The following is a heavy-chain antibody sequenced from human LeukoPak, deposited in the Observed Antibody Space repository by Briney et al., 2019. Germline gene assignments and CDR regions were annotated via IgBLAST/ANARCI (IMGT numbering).Heavy chain of an antibody. V-gene: IGHV3-23*01. CDR3: AKASAMIVVVSKHFDY. Sequence: GGSLRLSCAASGFTFSSYAMSWVRQAPGKGLEWVSAISGSGGSTYYADSVKGRFTISRDNSKDTLYLQMNSLRAEDTAVYYCAKASAMIVVVSKHFDYWGQGTLVTVSS. CDR1: GFTFSSYA. D-gene: IGHD3-22*01. J-gene: IGHJ4*02. CDR2: ISGSGGST.